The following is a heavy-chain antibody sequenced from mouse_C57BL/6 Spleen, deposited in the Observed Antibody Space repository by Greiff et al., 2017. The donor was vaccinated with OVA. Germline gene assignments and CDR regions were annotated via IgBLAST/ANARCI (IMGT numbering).Heavy chain of an antibody. CDR3: ARYYYGSSLDY. V-gene: IGHV1-26*01. CDR2: INPNNGGT. J-gene: IGHJ2*01. Sequence: EVQLQQSGPELVKPGASVKISCKASGYTFTDYYMNWVKQSHGKSLEWIGDINPNNGGTSYNQTFKGKATLTVDKSSSTAYMELRSLTSEDSAVYYCARYYYGSSLDYWGQGTTLTVSS. CDR1: GYTFTDYY. D-gene: IGHD1-1*01.